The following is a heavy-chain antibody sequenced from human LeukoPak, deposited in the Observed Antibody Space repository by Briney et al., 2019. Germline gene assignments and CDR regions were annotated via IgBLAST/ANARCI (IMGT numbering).Heavy chain of an antibody. Sequence: SETLSLTCAVYGGSFSGYYWSWIRQPPGKGLEWIGEINHSGSTNYNPSLKSRVTISVDTSKNQFSLKLSSVTAADTAVYYCARGYGSGSYYIYYYYYYMDVWGKGTTVTVSS. D-gene: IGHD3-10*01. CDR2: INHSGST. J-gene: IGHJ6*03. CDR1: GGSFSGYY. CDR3: ARGYGSGSYYIYYYYYYMDV. V-gene: IGHV4-34*01.